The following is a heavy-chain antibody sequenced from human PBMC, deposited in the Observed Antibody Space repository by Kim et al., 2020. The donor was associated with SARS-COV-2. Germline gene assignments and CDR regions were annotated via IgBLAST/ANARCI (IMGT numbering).Heavy chain of an antibody. CDR3: AKDGSRTIFGVVTTAGFFDL. CDR2: ISYDGSNK. CDR1: GFTFSSYS. J-gene: IGHJ2*01. V-gene: IGHV3-30*18. D-gene: IGHD3-3*01. Sequence: GGSLRLSCAASGFTFSSYSMHWVRQAPGKGLEWVAVISYDGSNKYYADSVKGRFTISRDNSKNTLYLQMNSLRAEDTAVYYCAKDGSRTIFGVVTTAGFFDLWGRGTLVTVSS.